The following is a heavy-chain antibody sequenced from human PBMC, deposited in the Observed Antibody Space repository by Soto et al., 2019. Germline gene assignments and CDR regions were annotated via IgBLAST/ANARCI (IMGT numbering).Heavy chain of an antibody. CDR1: GGTFSSYA. Sequence: SVKVSCKASGGTFSSYAISWVRQAPGQGLEWMGGIIPIFGTANYAQKFRGRVTITADESTSTAYMELSSLRSEDTAVYYCARRLRFLEWSPSGMDVWGQGTTVTVSS. CDR3: ARRLRFLEWSPSGMDV. D-gene: IGHD3-3*01. CDR2: IIPIFGTA. V-gene: IGHV1-69*13. J-gene: IGHJ6*02.